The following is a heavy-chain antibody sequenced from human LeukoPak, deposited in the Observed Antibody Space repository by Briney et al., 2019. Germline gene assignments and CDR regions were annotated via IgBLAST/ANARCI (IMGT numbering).Heavy chain of an antibody. CDR3: ARGAPDIVATIQVDY. CDR2: ISYDGSNK. D-gene: IGHD5-12*01. Sequence: GGSLRLSCAASGFTFSSYAMHWVRQAPGKGLEWVAVISYDGSNKYYADSVKGRFTISRDNSKNTLYLQMNSLRAEDTAVYYCARGAPDIVATIQVDYCGQGTLVTVSS. J-gene: IGHJ4*02. CDR1: GFTFSSYA. V-gene: IGHV3-30*04.